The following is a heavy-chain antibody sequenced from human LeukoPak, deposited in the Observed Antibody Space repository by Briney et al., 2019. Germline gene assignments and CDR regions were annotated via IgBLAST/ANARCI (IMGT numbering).Heavy chain of an antibody. J-gene: IGHJ2*01. V-gene: IGHV1-2*02. D-gene: IGHD2-21*02. Sequence: ASVKVSCKASGGTFSSYAISWVRQAPGQGLEWMGWINVNNGDTRYAQKFQGRVTVTRDTSISTAYMEVSSLRSDDTAVYYCARDPPTEGWDFDLWGRGTLVTVSS. CDR3: ARDPPTEGWDFDL. CDR1: GGTFSSYA. CDR2: INVNNGDT.